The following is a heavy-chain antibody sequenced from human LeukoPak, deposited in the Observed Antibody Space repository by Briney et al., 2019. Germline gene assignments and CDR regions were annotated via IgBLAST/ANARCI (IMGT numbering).Heavy chain of an antibody. CDR1: GFTFSSYS. V-gene: IGHV3-21*01. J-gene: IGHJ4*02. CDR2: ISSSSSYI. D-gene: IGHD3-22*01. CDR3: ARDTMIVVLGGFDY. Sequence: GGSLRLSCAASGFTFSSYSMNWVRQAPGKGLEWVSSISSSSSYIYYADSVKGRFTISRDNAKNSLYLQMNSLRAEDTAVYYCARDTMIVVLGGFDYWGQGTLVTVSS.